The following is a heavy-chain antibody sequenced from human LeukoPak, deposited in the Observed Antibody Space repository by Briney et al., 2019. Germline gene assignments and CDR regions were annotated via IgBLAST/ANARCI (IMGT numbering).Heavy chain of an antibody. Sequence: ASVKVSCKASGYTFTSYYMHWVRQAPGQGLEWMGIINPSGGSTSYAQKFQGRVTMTRDMSTSTVYMELSSLRSEDTAVYYCAGGIAVAGNIYYMDVWGKGTTVTVSS. J-gene: IGHJ6*03. D-gene: IGHD6-19*01. CDR3: AGGIAVAGNIYYMDV. CDR2: INPSGGST. CDR1: GYTFTSYY. V-gene: IGHV1-46*01.